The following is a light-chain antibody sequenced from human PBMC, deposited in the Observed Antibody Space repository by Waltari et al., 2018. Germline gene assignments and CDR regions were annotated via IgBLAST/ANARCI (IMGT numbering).Light chain of an antibody. V-gene: IGLV2-23*02. J-gene: IGLJ2*01. CDR1: SSAVGGYNL. CDR2: EVT. CDR3: CSFAGSTTVI. Sequence: QSALTQPDSFSGSPGQSVTISCTGTSSAVGGYNLVAWYQQHPGEVPKLMIYEVTKRPSGISNRFSASKPGNTASLTISGLQAEDEADYYCCSFAGSTTVIFGGGTRLTVL.